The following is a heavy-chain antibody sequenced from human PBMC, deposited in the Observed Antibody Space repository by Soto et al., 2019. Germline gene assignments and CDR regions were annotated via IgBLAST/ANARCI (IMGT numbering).Heavy chain of an antibody. CDR3: ASRSSGWYLYFDY. D-gene: IGHD6-19*01. CDR1: GGSFIGYY. CDR2: INHSGST. V-gene: IGHV4-34*01. Sequence: PSETLSLTCAVYGGSFIGYYWSWIRQPPGKGLEWIGEINHSGSTNYNPSLKSRVTISVDTSKNQFSLKLSSVTAADTAVYYCASRSSGWYLYFDYWGQGTLVTVSS. J-gene: IGHJ4*02.